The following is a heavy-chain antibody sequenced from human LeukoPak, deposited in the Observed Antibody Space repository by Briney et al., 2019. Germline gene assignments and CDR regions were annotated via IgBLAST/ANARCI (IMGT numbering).Heavy chain of an antibody. CDR1: GYAFTRFG. CDR2: INVHNGDR. D-gene: IGHD3-22*01. CDR3: ARLNLQNSNGMDV. V-gene: IGHV1-18*01. J-gene: IGHJ4*02. Sequence: GASVRVSCKASGYAFTRFGIGWARQAPGKGLEWMGWINVHNGDRKYAQEFQGRVIMTTDTSTSTAYMELRSLRSDDTAVYYCARLNLQNSNGMDVWGQGTLVTVSS.